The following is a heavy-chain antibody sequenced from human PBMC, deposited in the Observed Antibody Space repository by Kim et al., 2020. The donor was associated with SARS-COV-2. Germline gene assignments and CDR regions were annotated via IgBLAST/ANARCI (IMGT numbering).Heavy chain of an antibody. CDR1: GFTFSSYA. Sequence: GGSLRLSCAASGFTFSSYAMHWVRQAPGKGLEWVAVISYDGSNKYYADSVKGRFTISRDNSKNTLYLQMNSLRAEDTAVYYCARDFDDILTGYVYWGQGTLVTVSS. CDR3: ARDFDDILTGYVY. V-gene: IGHV3-30*04. CDR2: ISYDGSNK. D-gene: IGHD3-9*01. J-gene: IGHJ4*02.